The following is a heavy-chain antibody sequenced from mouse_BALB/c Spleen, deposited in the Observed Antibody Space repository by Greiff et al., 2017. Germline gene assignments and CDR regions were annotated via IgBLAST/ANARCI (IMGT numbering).Heavy chain of an antibody. CDR3: ARDEDYDVKAGAMDD. CDR1: GFSLTGYG. CDR2: IWGDGST. Sequence: QVQLKQSGPGLVAPSQSLSITCTVSGFSLTGYGVNWVRQPPGKGLEWLGMIWGDGSTDYNSALKSRLSISKDNSKSQVFLKMNSLQTDDTARYYGARDEDYDVKAGAMDDWGQGTSVTVSS. V-gene: IGHV2-6-7*01. J-gene: IGHJ4*01. D-gene: IGHD2-4*01.